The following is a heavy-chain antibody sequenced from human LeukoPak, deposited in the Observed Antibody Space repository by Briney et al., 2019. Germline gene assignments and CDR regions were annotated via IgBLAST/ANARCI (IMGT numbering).Heavy chain of an antibody. V-gene: IGHV4-38-2*01. CDR1: AYSISSGYY. CDR3: ASLLGSLFH. CDR2: IYHSGST. J-gene: IGHJ4*02. Sequence: PSETLSLTCAVYAYSISSGYYWGWIRQPPGKGLEWIGSIYHSGSTYYNPSLKSRVTISVDTSKNQFSLKLSSVTAADTAVYYCASLLGSLFHWGQGTLVTVSS. D-gene: IGHD2/OR15-2a*01.